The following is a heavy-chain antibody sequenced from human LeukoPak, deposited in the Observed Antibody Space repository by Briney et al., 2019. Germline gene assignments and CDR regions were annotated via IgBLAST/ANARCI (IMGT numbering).Heavy chain of an antibody. Sequence: SETLSLTCTVSGGSISSSNYYWGWIRQPPGKGLEWIGSIYYSGSTYYNPSLKSRVTISVDTSKNQFSLKLSSVTAADTAVYYCARYKVGYSSGRLDYWGQGTLVTVSS. J-gene: IGHJ4*02. CDR1: GGSISSSNYY. CDR3: ARYKVGYSSGRLDY. D-gene: IGHD5-18*01. CDR2: IYYSGST. V-gene: IGHV4-39*01.